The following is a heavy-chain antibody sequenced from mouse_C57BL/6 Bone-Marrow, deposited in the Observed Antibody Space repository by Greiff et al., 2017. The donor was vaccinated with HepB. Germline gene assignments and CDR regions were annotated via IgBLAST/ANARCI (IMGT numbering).Heavy chain of an antibody. Sequence: VQVQQPGAELVKPGASVKLSCKASGYTFTSYWMHWVKQRPGQGLEWIGMIHPNSGSTNYNEKFKSKATLTVDKSSSTAYMQLSSLTSEDSAVYYCARSNTTVVALDYWGQGTTLTVSS. J-gene: IGHJ2*01. V-gene: IGHV1-64*01. D-gene: IGHD1-1*01. CDR2: IHPNSGST. CDR3: ARSNTTVVALDY. CDR1: GYTFTSYW.